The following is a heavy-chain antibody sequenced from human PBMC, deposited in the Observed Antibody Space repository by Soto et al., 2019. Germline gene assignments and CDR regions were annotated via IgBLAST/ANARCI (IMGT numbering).Heavy chain of an antibody. CDR1: GGSISSGDYY. D-gene: IGHD3-3*01. CDR2: IYYSGST. J-gene: IGHJ4*02. CDR3: ASRAYYDFWGGEKLVDY. Sequence: PSETLSLTCTVSGGSISSGDYYWSWIRQPPGKGLEWIGYIYYSGSTYYNPSLKSRVTISVDTSKNQFSLKLSSVTAADTAVYYCASRAYYDFWGGEKLVDYWGQGTLVTVSS. V-gene: IGHV4-30-4*01.